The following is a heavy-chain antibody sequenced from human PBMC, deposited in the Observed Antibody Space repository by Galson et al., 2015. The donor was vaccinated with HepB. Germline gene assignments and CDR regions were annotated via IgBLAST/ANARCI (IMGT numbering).Heavy chain of an antibody. CDR1: GYTFTSYA. J-gene: IGHJ6*02. CDR3: AREALSSSWSSAYYYYYGMDV. V-gene: IGHV7-4-1*02. Sequence: SVKVSCKASGYTFTSYAMNWVRQAPGQGLEWMGWINTNTGNPTYAQGFTGRFVFSLDTSVSTAYLQISSLKAEDTAVYYCAREALSSSWSSAYYYYYGMDVWGQGTTVTVSS. CDR2: INTNTGNP. D-gene: IGHD6-13*01.